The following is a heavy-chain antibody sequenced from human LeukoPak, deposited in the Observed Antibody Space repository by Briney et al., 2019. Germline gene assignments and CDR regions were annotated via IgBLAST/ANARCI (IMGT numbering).Heavy chain of an antibody. Sequence: SCKASGGTFSSYDISWVRQAPGKGLEWVGRIKSKTDGGTTDYAAPVKGRFTISREDSKNTLYLQMNSLKTEDTAVYYCTTYVGAYSNWGDYYYYYMDVWGKGTTVTVSS. J-gene: IGHJ6*03. CDR2: IKSKTDGGTT. V-gene: IGHV3-15*01. CDR3: TTYVGAYSNWGDYYYYYMDV. D-gene: IGHD4-11*01. CDR1: GGTFSSYD.